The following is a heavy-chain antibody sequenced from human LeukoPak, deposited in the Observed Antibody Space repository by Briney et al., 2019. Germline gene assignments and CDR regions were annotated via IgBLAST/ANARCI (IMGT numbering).Heavy chain of an antibody. D-gene: IGHD3-16*02. CDR1: GFMFSSYW. CDR3: ARVGGELSYSKTFDY. CDR2: IKEDGSEK. Sequence: PGGSLRLSCAGSGFMFSSYWMSWVRQAPGKGLEWVADIKEDGSEKSYVDSVKGRFTISRDNAKNSLYLQMNTLRAEDTAVYYCARVGGELSYSKTFDYWGQGTLVTVSS. J-gene: IGHJ4*02. V-gene: IGHV3-7*01.